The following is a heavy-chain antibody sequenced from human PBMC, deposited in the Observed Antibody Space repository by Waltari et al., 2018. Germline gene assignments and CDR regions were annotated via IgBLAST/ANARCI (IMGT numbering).Heavy chain of an antibody. CDR1: GGSISSSSYY. CDR3: ARAVSYYYGMDV. Sequence: QLQLQESGPGLVKPSETLSLTCTVSGGSISSSSYYWGWIRQPPGKGLEWIGSIYYSGSTYYNPSLKSRFTISVDTSKNQFSLKLSSVTAADTAVYYCARAVSYYYGMDVWGQGTTVTVSS. D-gene: IGHD3-16*02. V-gene: IGHV4-39*07. J-gene: IGHJ6*02. CDR2: IYYSGST.